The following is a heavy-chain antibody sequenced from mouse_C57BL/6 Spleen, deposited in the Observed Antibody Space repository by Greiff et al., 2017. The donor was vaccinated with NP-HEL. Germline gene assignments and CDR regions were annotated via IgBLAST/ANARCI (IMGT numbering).Heavy chain of an antibody. CDR2: IDPSDSET. CDR3: ARLVITTVVARYAMDY. V-gene: IGHV1-52*01. J-gene: IGHJ4*01. D-gene: IGHD1-1*01. CDR1: GYTFTSYW. Sequence: VQLQQPGAELVRPGSSVKLSCKASGYTFTSYWMHWVKQRPIQGLEWIGNIDPSDSETHYNQKFKDKATLTVDKSSSTAYMQLSSLTSEDSAVYYCARLVITTVVARYAMDYWGQGTSVTVSS.